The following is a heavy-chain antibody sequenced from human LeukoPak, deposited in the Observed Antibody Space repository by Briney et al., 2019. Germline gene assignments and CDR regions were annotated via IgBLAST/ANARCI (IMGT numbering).Heavy chain of an antibody. J-gene: IGHJ4*02. CDR1: GFTFSSYW. CDR2: ISSDESST. CDR3: ARDTYGSGSFYEY. V-gene: IGHV3-74*01. Sequence: PGGALRLSCAASGFTFSSYWMHWVRHVPGKGVVWVSRISSDESSTTYADSVKGRFTISRDNAKNTLYLQMNSLRAEDMAVYYCARDTYGSGSFYEYWGQGTLVMVSS. D-gene: IGHD3-10*01.